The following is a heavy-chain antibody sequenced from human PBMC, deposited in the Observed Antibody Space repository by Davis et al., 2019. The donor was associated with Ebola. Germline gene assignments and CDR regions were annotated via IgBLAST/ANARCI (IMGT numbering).Heavy chain of an antibody. J-gene: IGHJ6*02. D-gene: IGHD3-10*01. CDR1: GGSISSSSYY. CDR3: ARSHPGGMDV. CDR2: IYYSGST. Sequence: SETLSLTCTVSGGSISSSSYYWGWIRQPPGKGLEWIGSIYYSGSTYYNPSLTSRVTISVDKSKNQFSLKLSSVTAADTAVYYCARSHPGGMDVWGQGTTVTVSS. V-gene: IGHV4-39*07.